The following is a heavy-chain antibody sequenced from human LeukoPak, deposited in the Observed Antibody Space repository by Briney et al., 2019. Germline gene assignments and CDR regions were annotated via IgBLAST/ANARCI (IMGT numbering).Heavy chain of an antibody. J-gene: IGHJ4*02. CDR3: AMSWTINWADY. Sequence: PGGSLRLSCVASGFTFSAYAMHWIRQAPGKGLEWLAIISYDGNNEYYADSVKGRFSISRDNSKNTLYLQMNSLRPEDTAVYYCAMSWTINWADYWGQGTLVTVSS. V-gene: IGHV3-30-3*01. CDR2: ISYDGNNE. CDR1: GFTFSAYA. D-gene: IGHD1-1*01.